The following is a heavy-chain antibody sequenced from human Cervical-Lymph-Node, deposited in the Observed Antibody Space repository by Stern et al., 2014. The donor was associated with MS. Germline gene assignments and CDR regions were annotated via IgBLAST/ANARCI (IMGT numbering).Heavy chain of an antibody. V-gene: IGHV5-51*01. CDR2: IDPGYYDT. CDR3: ARDYGDYAFDY. Sequence: EMQLVQSGAEVKKPGESLKISCKGSGYSFTANWIAWVRQMPGKGLEWMAIIDPGYYDTRYSPSFQGQVTIAADKSISTAYLQWSRLKASDTAMYYWARDYGDYAFDYWGQGTLVPVSS. J-gene: IGHJ4*02. D-gene: IGHD4-17*01. CDR1: GYSFTANW.